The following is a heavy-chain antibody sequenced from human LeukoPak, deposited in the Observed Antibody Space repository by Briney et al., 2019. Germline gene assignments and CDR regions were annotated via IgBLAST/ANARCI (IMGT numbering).Heavy chain of an antibody. V-gene: IGHV4-59*08. CDR1: GGSISSYY. CDR2: IYYSGST. Sequence: SETLSLTCTVSGGSISSYYWSWIRQPPGKGLEWIGYIYYSGSTNYNPSLKSRVTISVDTSKNQFSLKLSSVTAADTAVYYCARQGLDGHFDYWGQGTLVTVSS. D-gene: IGHD3/OR15-3a*01. J-gene: IGHJ4*02. CDR3: ARQGLDGHFDY.